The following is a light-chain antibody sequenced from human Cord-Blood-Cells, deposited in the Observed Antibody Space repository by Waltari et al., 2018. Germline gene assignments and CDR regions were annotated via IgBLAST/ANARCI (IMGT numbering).Light chain of an antibody. V-gene: IGLV2-8*01. J-gene: IGLJ3*02. Sequence: QSALTQPPSASGSPGQSVTISCTGTSSDVGGYNYVSWYQQHPGKAPKLMIYEVSKRPSVVRDRFCASKSGNTASLTVSGLQAEDEADYYCSSYAGSNNWVFGGGTKLTVL. CDR3: SSYAGSNNWV. CDR1: SSDVGGYNY. CDR2: EVS.